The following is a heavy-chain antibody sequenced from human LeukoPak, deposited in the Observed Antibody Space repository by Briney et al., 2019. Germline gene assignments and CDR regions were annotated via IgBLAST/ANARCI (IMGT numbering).Heavy chain of an antibody. V-gene: IGHV3-48*04. CDR2: ISSSGTTI. D-gene: IGHD2-2*01. CDR3: AKDRCSSTSCYADYYYMDV. J-gene: IGHJ6*03. CDR1: GFTFSSYG. Sequence: GGSLRLSCAASGFTFSSYGMHWVRQAPGKGLEWVSYISSSGTTIYYADSVKGRFTISRDNAKNSLYLQMNSLRAEDTAVYYCAKDRCSSTSCYADYYYMDVWGKGTTVTISS.